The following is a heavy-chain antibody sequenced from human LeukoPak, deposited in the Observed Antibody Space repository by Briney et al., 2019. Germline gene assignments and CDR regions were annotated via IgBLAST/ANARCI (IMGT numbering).Heavy chain of an antibody. V-gene: IGHV3-7*01. CDR3: ARLSAYYYGSYFYYYMDV. J-gene: IGHJ6*03. D-gene: IGHD3-10*01. CDR1: GLSFSSYW. CDR2: IRQDESER. Sequence: PGGSLRLSCEGSGLSFSSYWMTWVRQLPGKGPEWVANIRQDESERYFADSVKGRFTISRDNAKKSVYLHMSSLRAEDTALYYCARLSAYYYGSYFYYYMDVWGKGTTVTVSS.